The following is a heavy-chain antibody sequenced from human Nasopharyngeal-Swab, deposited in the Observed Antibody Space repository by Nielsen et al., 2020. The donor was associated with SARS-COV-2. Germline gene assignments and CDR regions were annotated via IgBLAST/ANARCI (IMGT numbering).Heavy chain of an antibody. CDR3: ARGVPSGSRSNWFDP. J-gene: IGHJ5*02. Sequence: SETLSLTCAISADSVSSNSAAWNWIRQSPSRGLEWLGRTYYRSKWYNDYAVSVKGRLTINPDTSKNQFSLQLNSVTPEDTAVYYCARGVPSGSRSNWFDPWGQGTLVTVSS. CDR2: TYYRSKWYN. CDR1: ADSVSSNSAA. V-gene: IGHV6-1*01. D-gene: IGHD6-13*01.